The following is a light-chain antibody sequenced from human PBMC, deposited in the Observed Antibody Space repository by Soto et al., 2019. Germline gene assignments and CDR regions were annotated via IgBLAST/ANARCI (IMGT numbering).Light chain of an antibody. CDR3: QQCTSYYT. CDR1: QSISSW. Sequence: DIQMTQSPSTLSASVGDRVTITCRASQSISSWLAWYQQKPGKAPKVLIYDASSLESGVPSRFSGSGSGTEFTLPISSLPPEDVATYYFQQCTSYYTVGQGTKLEIK. J-gene: IGKJ2*01. V-gene: IGKV1-5*01. CDR2: DAS.